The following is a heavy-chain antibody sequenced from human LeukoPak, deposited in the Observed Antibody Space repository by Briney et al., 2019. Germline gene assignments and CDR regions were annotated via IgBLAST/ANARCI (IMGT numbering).Heavy chain of an antibody. CDR1: GGPISSYY. J-gene: IGHJ4*02. CDR3: AREGMIAGIPDY. CDR2: IYTSGST. V-gene: IGHV4-4*07. D-gene: IGHD2-21*01. Sequence: SETLSLTCSVSGGPISSYYWSWIRQPAGKGLEWIGRIYTSGSTNHNPSLKSRVTMSVDTSKNQFSLKLSSVTAADTAVYYCAREGMIAGIPDYWGQGTLVTVSS.